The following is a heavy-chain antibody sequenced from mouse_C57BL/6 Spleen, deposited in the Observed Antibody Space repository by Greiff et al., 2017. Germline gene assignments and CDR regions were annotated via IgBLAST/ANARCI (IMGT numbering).Heavy chain of an antibody. J-gene: IGHJ3*01. CDR1: GYSITSGYY. Sequence: EVQLQESGPGLVKPSQSLSLTCSVTGYSITSGYYWNWIRQFPGNKLEWMGYISYDGSNNYNPSLKNRISITRDTYKNQFFLKLNSVTTEDTATYYCARDMGNSFAYWGQGTLVTVSA. CDR3: ARDMGNSFAY. D-gene: IGHD2-1*01. V-gene: IGHV3-6*01. CDR2: ISYDGSN.